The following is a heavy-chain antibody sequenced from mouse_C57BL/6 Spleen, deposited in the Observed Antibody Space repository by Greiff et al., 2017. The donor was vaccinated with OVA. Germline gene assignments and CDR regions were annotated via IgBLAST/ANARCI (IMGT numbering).Heavy chain of an antibody. V-gene: IGHV1-15*01. CDR3: TRWSYSNSFAY. Sequence: QVQLQQSGAELVRPGASVTLSCKASGYTFTDYEMHWVKQTPVHGLEWIGAIDPETGGTAYNQKFKGKAILTADKSSSTAYMELRSLTSEDSAVYYCTRWSYSNSFAYWGQGTLVTVSA. CDR1: GYTFTDYE. D-gene: IGHD2-5*01. CDR2: IDPETGGT. J-gene: IGHJ3*01.